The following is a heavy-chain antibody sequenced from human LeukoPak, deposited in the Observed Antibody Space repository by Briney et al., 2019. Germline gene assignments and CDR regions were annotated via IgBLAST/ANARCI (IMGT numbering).Heavy chain of an antibody. Sequence: PSETLSLTCTVSGGSISSGSYYWSWIRQPAGKGLEWIGRIYTSGSTNYNPSLKSRVTMSVDTSKNQFSLKLSSVTAADTAVYYCAGSNLSSGWDFDYWGQGTLVTVSS. CDR3: AGSNLSSGWDFDY. V-gene: IGHV4-61*02. CDR1: GGSISSGSYY. D-gene: IGHD6-19*01. J-gene: IGHJ4*02. CDR2: IYTSGST.